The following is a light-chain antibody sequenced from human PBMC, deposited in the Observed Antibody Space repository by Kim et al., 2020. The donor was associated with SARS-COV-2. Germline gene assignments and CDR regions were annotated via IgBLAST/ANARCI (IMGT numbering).Light chain of an antibody. Sequence: ALGHTARITCQGDSLRSYYASWYQKKPGQAPVLVIYGKTNRPSGIPDRFSGSSSGNTASLTITGAQAEDEADYYCNSRDSSGNHVVFGGGTQLTVL. CDR2: GKT. V-gene: IGLV3-19*01. J-gene: IGLJ2*01. CDR3: NSRDSSGNHVV. CDR1: SLRSYY.